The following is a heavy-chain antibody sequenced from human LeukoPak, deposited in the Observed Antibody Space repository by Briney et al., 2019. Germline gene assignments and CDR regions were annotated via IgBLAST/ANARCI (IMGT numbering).Heavy chain of an antibody. CDR1: GGSISSGGYY. J-gene: IGHJ4*02. V-gene: IGHV4-30-4*08. CDR2: IYYSGST. Sequence: PSETLSLTCTVSGGSISSGGYYWSWIRQPPGKGLEWIGYIYYSGSTYYNPSLKSRVTISVDTSKNQFSLKLSSVTAADTAVYYCARGLKWGDGNYFDYWGQGTLVTVSS. CDR3: ARGLKWGDGNYFDY. D-gene: IGHD1-26*01.